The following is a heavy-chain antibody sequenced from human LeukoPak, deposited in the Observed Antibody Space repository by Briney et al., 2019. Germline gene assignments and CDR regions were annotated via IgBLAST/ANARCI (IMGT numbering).Heavy chain of an antibody. V-gene: IGHV3-74*01. CDR3: ARDLRTPSDTNIAIDY. Sequence: SGGSLRLSCAASGFTFSSYWMHWVRQGPGKGLVWVSRINNDGRSANYADSVKGRFTISRDNAKNTQYLQMNSLRAEDTAVYYCARDLRTPSDTNIAIDYWGQGTLVTVSS. D-gene: IGHD4-23*01. CDR1: GFTFSSYW. J-gene: IGHJ4*02. CDR2: INNDGRSA.